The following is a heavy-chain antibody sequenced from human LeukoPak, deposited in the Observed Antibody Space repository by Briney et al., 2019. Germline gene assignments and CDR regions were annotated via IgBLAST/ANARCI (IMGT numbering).Heavy chain of an antibody. D-gene: IGHD1-26*01. CDR2: IYHSGST. Sequence: SETLSLTCTVSGYSISSGYYWGWIRQPPGKGLEWIGSIYHSGSTYYNPSLKSRVTISVDTSKNQFSLKLSSVTAADTAVYYCARVRYSGSQADYFDYWGQGTLVTVSS. CDR1: GYSISSGYY. V-gene: IGHV4-38-2*02. CDR3: ARVRYSGSQADYFDY. J-gene: IGHJ4*02.